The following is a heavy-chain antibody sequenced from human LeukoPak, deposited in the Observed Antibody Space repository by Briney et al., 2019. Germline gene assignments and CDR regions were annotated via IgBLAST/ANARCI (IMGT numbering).Heavy chain of an antibody. CDR3: ARDGVVPAAMVGYYYGMDV. CDR1: GGTFSSYA. V-gene: IGHV1-69*13. CDR2: IIPIFGTA. D-gene: IGHD2-2*01. J-gene: IGHJ6*02. Sequence: ASVKVSCTASGGTFSSYAISWVRQAPGQGLEWMGGIIPIFGTANYAQKFQGRVTITADESTSTAYMELSSLRSEDTAVYYCARDGVVPAAMVGYYYGMDVWGQGTTVTVSS.